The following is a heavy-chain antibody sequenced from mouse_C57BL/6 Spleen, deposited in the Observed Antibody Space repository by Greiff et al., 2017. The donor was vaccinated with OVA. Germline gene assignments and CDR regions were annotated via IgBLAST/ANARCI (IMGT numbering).Heavy chain of an antibody. CDR1: GYTFTDYE. J-gene: IGHJ2*01. V-gene: IGHV1-15*01. CDR2: IDPETGGT. CDR3: TREGIYYLDY. Sequence: VKLMESGAELVRPGASVTLSCKASGYTFTDYEMHWVKQTPVHGLEWIGAIDPETGGTAYNQKFKGKAILTADKSSSTAYMELRSLTSEDSAVYYCTREGIYYLDYWGQGTTLTVSS.